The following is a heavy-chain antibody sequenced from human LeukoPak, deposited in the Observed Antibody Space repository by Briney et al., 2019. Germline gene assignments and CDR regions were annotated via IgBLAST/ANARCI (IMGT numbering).Heavy chain of an antibody. CDR1: GFSFSTSW. CDR3: ARDNPRFWPCDY. V-gene: IGHV3-7*01. CDR2: IKKDGSER. J-gene: IGHJ4*02. Sequence: PGGSLRLSCAASGFSFSTSWMSWVRQAPGKGLEWVADIKKDGSERYYVDSVKGRFTISRDNAKNSLYLQMNSLRVEDTAVYYCARDNPRFWPCDYWGQGTLVTVSS.